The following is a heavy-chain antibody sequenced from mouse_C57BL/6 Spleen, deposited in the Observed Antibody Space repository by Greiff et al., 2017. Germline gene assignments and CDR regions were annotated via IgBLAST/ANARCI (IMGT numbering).Heavy chain of an antibody. V-gene: IGHV2-2*01. CDR3: ARNAITTVRYWYFDV. CDR1: GFSLTSYG. D-gene: IGHD1-1*01. CDR2: IWSGGST. J-gene: IGHJ1*03. Sequence: QVQLQQSGPGLVQPSQSLSITCTVSGFSLTSYGVHWVRQSPGKGLEWLGVIWSGGSTDYNAAFISRLSISKDNSKSQVFFKMNSLQADDTAIYYWARNAITTVRYWYFDVWGTGTTVTVSS.